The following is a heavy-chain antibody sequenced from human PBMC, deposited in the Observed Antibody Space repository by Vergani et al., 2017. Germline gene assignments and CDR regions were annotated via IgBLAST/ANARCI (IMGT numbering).Heavy chain of an antibody. CDR3: AGDQGGSDRYYFDY. D-gene: IGHD6-25*01. CDR1: GGTFSSYA. V-gene: IGHV1-69*01. J-gene: IGHJ4*02. Sequence: QVQLVQSGAEVKKPGSSVKVSCNASGGTFSSYAISWVRQAPGQGLEWMGGIIPIFGTANYAQEFQGRVTITADDSTSTAYMELRSLRTEDTAVYYCAGDQGGSDRYYFDYWGQGTLVTVSS. CDR2: IIPIFGTA.